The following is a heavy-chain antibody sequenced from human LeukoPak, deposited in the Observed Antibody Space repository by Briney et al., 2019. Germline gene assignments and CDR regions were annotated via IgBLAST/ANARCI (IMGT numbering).Heavy chain of an antibody. CDR1: GFTFSSYG. CDR3: ARALKGLRRRIGGTTTIEYYYYMDV. CDR2: IRYDGSNK. J-gene: IGHJ6*03. D-gene: IGHD1-26*01. Sequence: GGSLRLSCAASGFTFSSYGMHWVRQAPGKGLEWVAFIRYDGSNKYHADSVKGRFTISRDNSKNTLYLQMNSLRAEDTAVYYCARALKGLRRRIGGTTTIEYYYYMDVWGKGTTVTISS. V-gene: IGHV3-30*02.